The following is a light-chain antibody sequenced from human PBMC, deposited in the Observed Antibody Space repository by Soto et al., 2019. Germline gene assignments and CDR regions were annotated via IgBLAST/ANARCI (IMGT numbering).Light chain of an antibody. Sequence: SALTQPASLSGYPGESITISCTGTSSDVGTYNLVTWYQQHPGRVPKLILYEGNKRPSGVSSRFSASKSGNTASLTISGLQAEDEADYFCCSYAPSRTLLFGGGTKVTVL. CDR3: CSYAPSRTLL. CDR2: EGN. J-gene: IGLJ2*01. V-gene: IGLV2-23*01. CDR1: SSDVGTYNL.